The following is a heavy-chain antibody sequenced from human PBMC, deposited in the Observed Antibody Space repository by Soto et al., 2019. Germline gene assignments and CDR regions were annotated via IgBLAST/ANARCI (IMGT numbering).Heavy chain of an antibody. V-gene: IGHV3-33*01. CDR3: ARDSSGLDF. CDR2: IWYDGSNK. Sequence: QVQLVESGGGVVQPGRCLRLSCAASGYTFSSYGMHWVRQAPGKGLEWVAVIWYDGSNKYYADSVKGRFTISRDNSKNTLYLQMNSLRAEDTAVYYCARDSSGLDFWGQGTLVTVSS. CDR1: GYTFSSYG. J-gene: IGHJ4*02. D-gene: IGHD6-19*01.